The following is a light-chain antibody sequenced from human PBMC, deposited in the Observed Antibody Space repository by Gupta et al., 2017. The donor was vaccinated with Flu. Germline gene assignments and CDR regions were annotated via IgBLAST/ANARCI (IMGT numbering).Light chain of an antibody. J-gene: IGLJ2*01. CDR3: CSYAGSSTLV. Sequence: QPALTQPASVSGSPGQSITISCTGTSSDVGSYNLVSWYQQHPGKAPKLMIYEGSKRPSGVSNRFSGSKSGNTASLTISGLQAEDEAYYYCCSYAGSSTLVFGGGTKLTVL. V-gene: IGLV2-23*01. CDR2: EGS. CDR1: SSDVGSYNL.